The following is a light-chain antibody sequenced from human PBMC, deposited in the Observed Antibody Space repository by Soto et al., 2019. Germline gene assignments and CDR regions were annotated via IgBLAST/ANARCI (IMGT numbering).Light chain of an antibody. CDR2: AAS. CDR1: QDISYY. Sequence: DIQITQSPSSLSASVGDRVTITCRASQDISYYLAWFQQKPGKAPESLIYAASRLQSGVPSKFSGSGSGTDFTLTISSLQPEDFAVYYCQQYQSHPLTFGGGTRVEI. J-gene: IGKJ4*01. CDR3: QQYQSHPLT. V-gene: IGKV1-16*02.